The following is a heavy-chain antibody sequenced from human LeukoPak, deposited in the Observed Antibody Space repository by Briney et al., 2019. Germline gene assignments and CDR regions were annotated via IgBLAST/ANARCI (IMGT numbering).Heavy chain of an antibody. CDR2: ISHTGST. CDR1: GGSLSSYY. CDR3: ARHGARSSWYYFDY. V-gene: IGHV4-59*08. J-gene: IGHJ4*02. Sequence: LGTPSLTCTVPGGSLSSYYWCWIRQRPGDRLEWIGYISHTGSTDYSPSLKSQFTISRDTSRNQFSLKLYSVTAADAAVYYCARHGARSSWYYFDYWGQGTLVTVSS. D-gene: IGHD6-13*01.